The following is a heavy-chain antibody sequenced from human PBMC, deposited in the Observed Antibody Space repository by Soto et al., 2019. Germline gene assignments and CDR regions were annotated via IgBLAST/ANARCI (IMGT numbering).Heavy chain of an antibody. D-gene: IGHD3-22*01. CDR1: GYTFTSYG. J-gene: IGHJ6*02. CDR3: ARGSGYYYFYYYYGMDV. CDR2: IIPIIGTA. V-gene: IGHV1-69*11. Sequence: SVKVSCKASGYTFTSYGISWVRQAPGQGLEWMGRIIPIIGTANYAQKFQGRVTITADESTSTAYMELSSLRSEDTAVYYCARGSGYYYFYYYYGMDVWGQGTTVTVSS.